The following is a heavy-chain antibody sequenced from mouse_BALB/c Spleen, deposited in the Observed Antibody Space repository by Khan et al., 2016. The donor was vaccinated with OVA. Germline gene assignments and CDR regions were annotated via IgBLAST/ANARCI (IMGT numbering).Heavy chain of an antibody. CDR1: GYTFTDYY. CDR2: INPGSGIS. J-gene: IGHJ3*01. Sequence: QVQLKQSGAELARPGASVKLSCKASGYTFTDYYIDWVKQRTGQGLEWIGEINPGSGISFYNEKLKGKATLTADNSSNTAFVQLSSLTSDDSAVYFGAREWGAWFAYWGQGTVVTVSA. V-gene: IGHV1-77*01. CDR3: AREWGAWFAY.